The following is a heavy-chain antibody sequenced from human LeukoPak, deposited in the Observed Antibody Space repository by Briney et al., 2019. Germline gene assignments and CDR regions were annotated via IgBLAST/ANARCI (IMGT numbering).Heavy chain of an antibody. CDR2: INAGNGNT. CDR1: GYTFTSYA. V-gene: IGHV1-3*01. D-gene: IGHD3-22*01. CDR3: ARDLMSSGLFDY. Sequence: GASVKVSCKASGYTFTSYAMHWVRQAPGQRLEWMGWINAGNGNTKYSQKFQGRVTITRDTSASTVYMELSSLRSEDTAVYYCARDLMSSGLFDYWGQGTLVTVSS. J-gene: IGHJ4*02.